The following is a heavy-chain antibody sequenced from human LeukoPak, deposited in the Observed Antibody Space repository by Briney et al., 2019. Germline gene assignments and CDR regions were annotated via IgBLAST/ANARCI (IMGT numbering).Heavy chain of an antibody. CDR1: GFTFSDYY. J-gene: IGHJ6*03. Sequence: GGSLRLSCAASGFTFSDYYMSWIRQAPGKGLEWVSYISSSGSTIYYADSVKGRFTISRDNAKNSLYLQMNSLRAEDTAVYYCARRYFWSGYHTDYYYYYMDVWGKGTTVTVSS. D-gene: IGHD3-3*01. V-gene: IGHV3-11*01. CDR2: ISSSGSTI. CDR3: ARRYFWSGYHTDYYYYYMDV.